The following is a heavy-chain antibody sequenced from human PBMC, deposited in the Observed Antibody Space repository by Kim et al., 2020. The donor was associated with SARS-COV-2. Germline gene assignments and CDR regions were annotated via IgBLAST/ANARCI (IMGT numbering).Heavy chain of an antibody. CDR1: GFTFSSYA. V-gene: IGHV3-30*04. D-gene: IGHD5-18*01. J-gene: IGHJ4*01. CDR2: ISYDGSNK. CDR3: AREPRGYSYGHTSHFDY. Sequence: GGSLRLSCAASGFTFSSYAMHWVRQAPGKGLEWVAVISYDGSNKYYADSVKGRFTISRDNSKNTLYLQMNSLRAEDTAVYYCAREPRGYSYGHTSHFDY.